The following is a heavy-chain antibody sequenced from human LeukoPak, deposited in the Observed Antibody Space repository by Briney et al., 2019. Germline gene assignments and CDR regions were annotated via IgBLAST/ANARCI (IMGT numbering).Heavy chain of an antibody. V-gene: IGHV4-59*01. CDR1: GGSISSYY. Sequence: SETLSLTCTVSGGSISSYYWTWIRQPPGKGLEWIGYIYYSGSTNHNPSLKSRVTISVDTSKNQFSLKLSSVTAADTAVYYCASYADYRFDYWGQGTLATVSS. CDR3: ASYADYRFDY. D-gene: IGHD4-17*01. CDR2: IYYSGST. J-gene: IGHJ4*02.